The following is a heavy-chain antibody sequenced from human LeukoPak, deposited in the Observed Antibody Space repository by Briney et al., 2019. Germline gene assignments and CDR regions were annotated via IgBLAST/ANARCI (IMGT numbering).Heavy chain of an antibody. J-gene: IGHJ6*02. CDR3: ANMVRGVVNV. D-gene: IGHD3-10*01. V-gene: IGHV6-1*01. CDR2: TYYRCKWYI. Sequence: SQTLSLTCTISGHSVSNNSAAWNSIRQSPSRGLEWLGRTYYRCKWYIDYAVSVKSRITITPDTSKNHFSLQLNSVTPEDTAVYYCANMVRGVVNVWGQGTTVTVSS. CDR1: GHSVSNNSAA.